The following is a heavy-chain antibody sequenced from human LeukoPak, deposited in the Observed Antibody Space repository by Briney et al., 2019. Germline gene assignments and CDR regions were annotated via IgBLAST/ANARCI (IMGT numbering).Heavy chain of an antibody. V-gene: IGHV3-21*01. CDR3: ARADENYGGRFDS. D-gene: IGHD4-23*01. CDR1: GFTFSSHS. Sequence: GGSLRLSCAASGFTFSSHSMSWVRQAPGKGLEWVSSISSSSSYIYYADSVKGRFTISRDNAKNSLYLQMNRLRAEDTAVYYCARADENYGGRFDSWGQGTLVTVSS. CDR2: ISSSSSYI. J-gene: IGHJ4*02.